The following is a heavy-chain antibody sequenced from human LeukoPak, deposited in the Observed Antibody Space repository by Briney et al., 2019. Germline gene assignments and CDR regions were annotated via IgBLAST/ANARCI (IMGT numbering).Heavy chain of an antibody. CDR1: GFTFSSYA. Sequence: PGGSLRLSCAASGFTFSSYAMSWVRQAPGKGLEWVSAISGSGGSTYYADSVKGRFTISRDNSKNTLYLQMNRLRAEDTAVYYCARGGYSYGAFDYWGQGTLVTVSS. J-gene: IGHJ4*02. V-gene: IGHV3-23*01. D-gene: IGHD5-18*01. CDR3: ARGGYSYGAFDY. CDR2: ISGSGGST.